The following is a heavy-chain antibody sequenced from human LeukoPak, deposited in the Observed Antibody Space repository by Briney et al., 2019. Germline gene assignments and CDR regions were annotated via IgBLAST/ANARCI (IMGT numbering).Heavy chain of an antibody. J-gene: IGHJ4*02. Sequence: GGTLRLSCAASGFTFSSYSMNWVRQAPGKGLEWVSSISSSSSYIYYADSVKGRFTISRDNAKNSLYLQMNSLRAEDAAVYYCARNPITGPDRDWGQGTLVTVSS. CDR2: ISSSSSYI. D-gene: IGHD1-20*01. V-gene: IGHV3-21*01. CDR3: ARNPITGPDRD. CDR1: GFTFSSYS.